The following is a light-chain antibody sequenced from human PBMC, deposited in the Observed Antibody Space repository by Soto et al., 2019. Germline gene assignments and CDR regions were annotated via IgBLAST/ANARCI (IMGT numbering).Light chain of an antibody. CDR3: QQYETFSGT. V-gene: IGKV1-5*01. J-gene: IGKJ3*01. Sequence: IQMTQYNSTLSGSVGDRVTITCRASQTISSWLAWYQQKPGKAPKLLIYDASALPRGVPSRFSGSGSGTKFTLTIASLQPDDFATYYCQQYETFSGTFCPVTKVDIK. CDR2: DAS. CDR1: QTISSW.